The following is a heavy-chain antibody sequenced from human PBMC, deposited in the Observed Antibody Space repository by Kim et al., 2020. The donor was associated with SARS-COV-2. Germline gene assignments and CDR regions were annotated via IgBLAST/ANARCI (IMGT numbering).Heavy chain of an antibody. V-gene: IGHV1-46*01. CDR2: INPSGAFT. J-gene: IGHJ4*02. Sequence: ASVKVSCKASGFTFTNYFMHWVRQAPGQGLEWMGTINPSGAFTLFTQKYQGRVIITKDTSTSTVYMEVSSLRSEDTAVYFCAREAALIAAPQKNFDYWGQGTLVTVS. CDR3: AREAALIAAPQKNFDY. D-gene: IGHD6-25*01. CDR1: GFTFTNYF.